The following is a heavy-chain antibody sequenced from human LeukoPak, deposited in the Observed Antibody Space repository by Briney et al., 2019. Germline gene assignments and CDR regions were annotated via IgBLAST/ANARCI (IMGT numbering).Heavy chain of an antibody. CDR1: GGTFSSYA. D-gene: IGHD3-16*01. V-gene: IGHV1-69*01. J-gene: IGHJ4*02. CDR2: IIPIFGTA. Sequence: ASVKVSCKASGGTFSSYAISSVRQAPGQGLEWMGGIIPIFGTANYAQKFQGRVTITADESTSTAYMELSSLRSEDTAVYYCARDGRVYYFDYWGQGTLVTVSS. CDR3: ARDGRVYYFDY.